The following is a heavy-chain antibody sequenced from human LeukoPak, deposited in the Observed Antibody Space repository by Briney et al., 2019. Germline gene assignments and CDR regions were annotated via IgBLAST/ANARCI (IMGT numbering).Heavy chain of an antibody. CDR3: ARSPDGGGYFDY. CDR2: INQDVSRI. V-gene: IGHV3-7*03. J-gene: IGHJ4*02. D-gene: IGHD3-16*01. CDR1: GFSFSGYW. Sequence: GGSLRLSCAGSGFSFSGYWMACVRQAPGKGLEWVASINQDVSRIHYVDSVKGRFTISRDNSKNTLYLQMDSLRAEDTAVYYCARSPDGGGYFDYWGQGTLVTVSS.